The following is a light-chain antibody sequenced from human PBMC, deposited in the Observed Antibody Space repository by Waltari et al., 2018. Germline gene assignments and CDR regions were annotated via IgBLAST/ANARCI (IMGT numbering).Light chain of an antibody. V-gene: IGKV3-20*01. CDR3: QQYGTLIT. CDR1: QSVRSSY. CDR2: GAS. Sequence: EIVLTQSPGTLSLSPGERATLSCRASQSVRSSYLAWYQQKPGPAPRLLIYGASSRATGIPDRFSGSGSGTDFTLTISRLEPEDFAVYYCQQYGTLITFGQGTRLEIK. J-gene: IGKJ5*01.